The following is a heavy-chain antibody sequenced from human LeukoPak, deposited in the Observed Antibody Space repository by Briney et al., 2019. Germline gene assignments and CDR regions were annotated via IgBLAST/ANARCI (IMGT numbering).Heavy chain of an antibody. V-gene: IGHV4-38-2*01. J-gene: IGHJ4*02. D-gene: IGHD3-10*01. CDR3: ARGLLTMVRGVPRFDY. CDR1: GYSISSGYY. Sequence: SETLSLTCAVSGYSISSGYYWGWIRQPPGKGLEWIGCIYHSGSTYYNPSLKSRVTISVDTSKNQFSLKLSSVTAADTAVYYCARGLLTMVRGVPRFDYWGQGTLVTVSS. CDR2: IYHSGST.